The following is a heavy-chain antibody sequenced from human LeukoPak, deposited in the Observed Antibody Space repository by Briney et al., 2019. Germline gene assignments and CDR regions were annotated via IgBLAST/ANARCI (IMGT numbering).Heavy chain of an antibody. J-gene: IGHJ4*02. V-gene: IGHV3-30*18. CDR2: ISYDGSKK. Sequence: GGSLRLSCAASGFTFSYFGMHWVRQAPGKGLEWVAVISYDGSKKYYAESVKGRFTISGDNSKSTLYLQMNRLRADDKALYYCVKDRSGAAAGIRLDSWGQGTLVTVSS. CDR1: GFTFSYFG. D-gene: IGHD6-13*01. CDR3: VKDRSGAAAGIRLDS.